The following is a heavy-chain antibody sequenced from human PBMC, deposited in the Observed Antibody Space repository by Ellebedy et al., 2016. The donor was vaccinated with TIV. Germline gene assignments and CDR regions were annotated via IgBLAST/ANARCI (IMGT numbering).Heavy chain of an antibody. Sequence: GESLKISXAASGFTFDDYAMHWVRQAPGKGLEWVAVIWYDGSNKYYADSVKGRFTISRDNSKNTLYLQMNSLRAEDTAVYYCARGADSSGWYGDYWGQGTLVTVSS. J-gene: IGHJ4*02. CDR3: ARGADSSGWYGDY. CDR2: IWYDGSNK. D-gene: IGHD6-19*01. CDR1: GFTFDDYA. V-gene: IGHV3-33*08.